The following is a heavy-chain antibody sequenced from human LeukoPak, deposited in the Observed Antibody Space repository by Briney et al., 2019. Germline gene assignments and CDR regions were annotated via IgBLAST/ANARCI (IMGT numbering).Heavy chain of an antibody. D-gene: IGHD3-22*01. CDR1: GGSISSSSYS. Sequence: SETLSLTCTVSGGSISSSSYSWGWIRQPPGKGLEWIGSIYYSGSTYYNPSLKSRVTISVDTSKNQFSLKLSSVTAADTAVYYCARLYYYDSSGYYFPYYFDYWGQGTLVTVSS. CDR3: ARLYYYDSSGYYFPYYFDY. CDR2: IYYSGST. J-gene: IGHJ4*02. V-gene: IGHV4-39*01.